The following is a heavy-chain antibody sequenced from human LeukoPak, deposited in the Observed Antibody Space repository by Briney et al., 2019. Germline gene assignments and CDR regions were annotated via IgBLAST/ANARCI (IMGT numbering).Heavy chain of an antibody. D-gene: IGHD3-16*02. Sequence: SETLSLTCTVSGGSISSYYWSWIRQPPGKGLEWIGYIYYSGSTNYNPSLKSRVTISVDTSKNQFSPKLSSVTAADTAVYYCARGEVWGSYRFDYWGQGTLVTVSS. J-gene: IGHJ4*02. CDR1: GGSISSYY. CDR2: IYYSGST. V-gene: IGHV4-59*01. CDR3: ARGEVWGSYRFDY.